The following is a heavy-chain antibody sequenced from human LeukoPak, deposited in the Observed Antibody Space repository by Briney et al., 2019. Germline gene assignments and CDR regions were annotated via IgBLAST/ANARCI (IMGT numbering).Heavy chain of an antibody. Sequence: SETLSLTCTVSGVSISSYYWSWIRQPAGKGLEWIGRIYSSGSTNYNPSLMSRATMSVDTSKNQFSLKLTSVTAADTAVYYCAKVGSFYYHYMDVWGKGTTVTVSS. V-gene: IGHV4-4*07. CDR2: IYSSGST. J-gene: IGHJ6*03. CDR3: AKVGSFYYHYMDV. D-gene: IGHD2-15*01. CDR1: GVSISSYY.